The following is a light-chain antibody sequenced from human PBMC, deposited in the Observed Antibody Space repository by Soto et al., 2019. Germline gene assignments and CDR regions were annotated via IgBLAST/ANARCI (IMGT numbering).Light chain of an antibody. CDR3: GTWDSSLSAGV. Sequence: QSVLTQPRSVSAAPGQKVTISCSGSSXNIGNNYVSWYQQLPGTAPKLLIYDNNKRPSGIPDRFSGSKSGTSATLGITGLQTGDEADYYCGTWDSSLSAGVFGTGTKVTIL. J-gene: IGLJ1*01. V-gene: IGLV1-51*01. CDR1: SXNIGNNY. CDR2: DNN.